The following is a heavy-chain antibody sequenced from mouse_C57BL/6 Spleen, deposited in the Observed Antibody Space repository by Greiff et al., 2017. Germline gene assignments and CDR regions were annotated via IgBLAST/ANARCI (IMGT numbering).Heavy chain of an antibody. CDR2: IYPGAGDT. Sequence: VQLQQSGPELVKPGASVKISCKASGYAFSSSWMNWVKQRPGKGLEWIGRIYPGAGDTNYNGKFKGTATLTADKSSSTAYMQLSSLTSEDSAVYVSATITTVVDDYAMDYWGQGTSVTVSS. J-gene: IGHJ4*01. V-gene: IGHV1-82*01. CDR3: ATITTVVDDYAMDY. CDR1: GYAFSSSW. D-gene: IGHD1-1*01.